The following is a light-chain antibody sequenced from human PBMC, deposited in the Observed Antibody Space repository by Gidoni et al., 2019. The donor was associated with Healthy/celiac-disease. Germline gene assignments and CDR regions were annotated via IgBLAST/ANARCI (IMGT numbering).Light chain of an antibody. V-gene: IGKV3-20*01. CDR1: QSVSSSY. Sequence: EMVLTQSPGTLSLSPGERATLSCRASQSVSSSYLAWYQQKPGQAPRLLIYGASSRAPGIPDRFSGSGSETDFTLTISRLEPEDFAVYYCQQYGSSPRTFGQGTKVEIK. CDR2: GAS. J-gene: IGKJ1*01. CDR3: QQYGSSPRT.